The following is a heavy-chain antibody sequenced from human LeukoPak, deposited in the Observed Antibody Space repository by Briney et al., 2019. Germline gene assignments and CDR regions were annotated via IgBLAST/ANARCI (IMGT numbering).Heavy chain of an antibody. CDR3: AKETGSAVGSTDFDY. D-gene: IGHD4-17*01. J-gene: IGHJ4*02. CDR1: GFTFSSYA. Sequence: GGSLRLSCVASGFTFSSYAMTWVRQAPGKGLEWVSTISGSGGSTYYADSVKGRFTISRDDSKNTLYLQMNSPRAEDTAVYYCAKETGSAVGSTDFDYWGQGTLVTVSS. V-gene: IGHV3-23*01. CDR2: ISGSGGST.